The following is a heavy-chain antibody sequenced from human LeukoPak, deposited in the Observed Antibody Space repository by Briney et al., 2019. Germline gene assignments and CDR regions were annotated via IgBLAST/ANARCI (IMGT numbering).Heavy chain of an antibody. CDR1: GFTVTSYY. V-gene: IGHV1-2*02. J-gene: IGHJ4*02. D-gene: IGHD5-18*01. CDR2: INPNSGAT. Sequence: EASVKVSCKASGFTVTSYYMHWVRQAPGQGLEWMGWINPNSGATNYAQKFQGRVTMTRDTSISTVYMELSRLRSDDTAVYYCTRGGPEGSGYSYGSHDYWGQGTLVTVSS. CDR3: TRGGPEGSGYSYGSHDY.